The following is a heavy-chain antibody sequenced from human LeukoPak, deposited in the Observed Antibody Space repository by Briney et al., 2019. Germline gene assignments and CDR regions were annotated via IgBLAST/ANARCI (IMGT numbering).Heavy chain of an antibody. D-gene: IGHD2-2*01. CDR2: IYPGDSDT. Sequence: GESLKISCKGSGYSFTSYWIGWVRQMPGKGLEWMGIIYPGDSDTRYSPSFQGQVTISADKSISTAYLQWSSLKASDTAMYYCARDVKCSSTSCYGLYYYYMDVWGKGTTVTVSS. CDR3: ARDVKCSSTSCYGLYYYYMDV. J-gene: IGHJ6*03. CDR1: GYSFTSYW. V-gene: IGHV5-51*01.